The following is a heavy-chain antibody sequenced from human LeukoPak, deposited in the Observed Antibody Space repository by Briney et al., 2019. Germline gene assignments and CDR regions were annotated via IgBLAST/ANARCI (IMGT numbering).Heavy chain of an antibody. V-gene: IGHV3-21*06. CDR1: GFTFSSYS. D-gene: IGHD6-13*01. CDR2: ISSSSIYI. Sequence: GGSLRLSCAASGFTFSSYSMNWVRQAPGKGLEWVSSISSSSIYIFYADSVKGRFTISGDNAKNSLYLQMNSLRAEDTAVYYCARSESQQLVDIWGQGTMVTVSS. CDR3: ARSESQQLVDI. J-gene: IGHJ3*02.